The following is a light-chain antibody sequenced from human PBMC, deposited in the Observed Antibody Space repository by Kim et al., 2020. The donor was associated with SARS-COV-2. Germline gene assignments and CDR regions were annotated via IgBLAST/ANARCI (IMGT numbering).Light chain of an antibody. J-gene: IGKJ1*01. Sequence: ASVGDRVTSTCRASQSFSKYLNWYQQRPGQATKVLIFAASSLQGGVPSRFSGSGSGTDFTLTISSLQPEDFATYYCKQTYSTPWTFGQGTKVDIK. CDR1: QSFSKY. CDR2: AAS. CDR3: KQTYSTPWT. V-gene: IGKV1-39*01.